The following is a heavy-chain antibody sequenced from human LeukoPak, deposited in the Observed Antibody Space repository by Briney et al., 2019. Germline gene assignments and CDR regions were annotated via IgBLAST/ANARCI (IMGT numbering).Heavy chain of an antibody. Sequence: PSETLSLTCTVSGGSISSYYWSWIRQPPGKGLEWIGYIYYSGSTNYNPSLKSRVTISVDTSKNQFSLKLSSVTAADTAVYYCARVEYSGSYYVSNWFDPWGQGTLVTVSS. CDR1: GGSISSYY. J-gene: IGHJ5*02. CDR3: ARVEYSGSYYVSNWFDP. D-gene: IGHD1-26*01. CDR2: IYYSGST. V-gene: IGHV4-59*12.